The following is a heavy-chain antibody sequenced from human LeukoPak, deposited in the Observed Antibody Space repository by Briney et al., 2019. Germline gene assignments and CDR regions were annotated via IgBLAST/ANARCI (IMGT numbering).Heavy chain of an antibody. CDR2: INHSGST. CDR3: ARHGDYVF. Sequence: SETLSLTCSVSGGFISSSYWNWIRQPPGKGLEWIGYINHSGSTNYNPSLKSRVTISVDTSKNQFYLKVTSVTAADTAVYYCARHGDYVFWGQGTLVTVSS. V-gene: IGHV4-59*01. J-gene: IGHJ4*02. CDR1: GGFISSSY. D-gene: IGHD3-16*01.